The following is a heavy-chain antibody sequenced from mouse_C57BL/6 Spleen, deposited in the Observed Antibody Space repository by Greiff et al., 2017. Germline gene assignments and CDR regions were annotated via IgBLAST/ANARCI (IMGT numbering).Heavy chain of an antibody. CDR3: TRGLLGHWYFDV. J-gene: IGHJ1*03. Sequence: EVQLQQSGTVLVRPGASVKMSCKTSGYTFTSYWMHWVKQRPGQGLEWIGAIYPGNGDTSYNQKFKGKAKLTAVTSASTAYMGLSSLTTEDSAVYYCTRGLLGHWYFDVWGTGTTVTVSS. CDR1: GYTFTSYW. CDR2: IYPGNGDT. D-gene: IGHD2-3*01. V-gene: IGHV1-5*01.